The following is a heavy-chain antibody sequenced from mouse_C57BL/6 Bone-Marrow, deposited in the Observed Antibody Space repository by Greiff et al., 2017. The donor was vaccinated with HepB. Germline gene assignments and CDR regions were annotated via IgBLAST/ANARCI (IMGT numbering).Heavy chain of an antibody. V-gene: IGHV5-4*03. CDR2: ISDGGSYT. CDR3: ARRQLRLQAMDY. D-gene: IGHD3-2*02. Sequence: EVMLVESGGGLVKPGGSLKLSCAASGFTFSSYAMSWVRQTPEKRLEWVATISDGGSYTYYPDNVKGRFTISRDNAKNNLYLQMSHLKSEDTAMYYCARRQLRLQAMDYWGQGTSVTVSS. J-gene: IGHJ4*01. CDR1: GFTFSSYA.